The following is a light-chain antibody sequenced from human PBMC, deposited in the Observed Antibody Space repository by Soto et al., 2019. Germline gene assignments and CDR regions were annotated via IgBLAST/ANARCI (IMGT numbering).Light chain of an antibody. V-gene: IGKV3-15*01. Sequence: EIVMTQSPATLSVSPGERATLSCRASQSVSSNLAWYQQKPGQAPRLLIYGASTRATGIPARFRGSGSETEFTLIISSLQSEDFAVYYCQHYNNWPPWTFGQGTKVEIK. J-gene: IGKJ1*01. CDR3: QHYNNWPPWT. CDR2: GAS. CDR1: QSVSSN.